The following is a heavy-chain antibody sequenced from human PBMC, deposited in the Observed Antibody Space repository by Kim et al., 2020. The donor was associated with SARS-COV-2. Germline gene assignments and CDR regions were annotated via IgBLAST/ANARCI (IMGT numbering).Heavy chain of an antibody. J-gene: IGHJ4*02. Sequence: YHPSLKSRVTISVDTSKNQFSLKLSSVTAADTAVYYCARKAAAGTGNFDYWGQGTLVTVSS. V-gene: IGHV4-34*01. D-gene: IGHD6-13*01. CDR3: ARKAAAGTGNFDY.